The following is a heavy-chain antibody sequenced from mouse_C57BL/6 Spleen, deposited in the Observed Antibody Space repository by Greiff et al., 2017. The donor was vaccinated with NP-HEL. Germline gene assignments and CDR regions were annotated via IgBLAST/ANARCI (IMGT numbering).Heavy chain of an antibody. CDR3: AREAFYGNYGAYYAMDY. CDR1: GYAFSSSW. V-gene: IGHV1-82*01. J-gene: IGHJ4*01. D-gene: IGHD2-10*01. Sequence: VKLMESGPELVKPGASVKISCKASGYAFSSSWMNWVKQRPGKGLEWIGRIYPGDGDTNYNGKFKGKATLTADKSSSTAYMQLSSLTSEDSAVYFCAREAFYGNYGAYYAMDYWGQGTSVTVSS. CDR2: IYPGDGDT.